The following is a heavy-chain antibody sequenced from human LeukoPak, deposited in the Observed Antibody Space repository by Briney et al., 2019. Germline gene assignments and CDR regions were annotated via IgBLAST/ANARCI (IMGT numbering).Heavy chain of an antibody. CDR3: AKFPPRAPTVTTSTPVDY. CDR1: GFNFNDYA. D-gene: IGHD4-17*01. Sequence: GGSLRLSCAASGFNFNDYAMTWVRQAPGKGLEWVSVIYIDSSTYYADSVKGRFTISRDNSKNTLYLQMNSLGAEDTAVYYCAKFPPRAPTVTTSTPVDYWGQGTLVTVPS. V-gene: IGHV3-23*03. J-gene: IGHJ4*02. CDR2: IYIDSST.